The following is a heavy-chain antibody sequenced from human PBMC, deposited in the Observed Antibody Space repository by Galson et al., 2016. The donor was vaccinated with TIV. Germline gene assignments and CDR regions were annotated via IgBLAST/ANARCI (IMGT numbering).Heavy chain of an antibody. D-gene: IGHD6-19*01. V-gene: IGHV1-69*08. CDR3: ARVKSVASWSFDL. J-gene: IGHJ2*01. Sequence: SVKVSCKASGGTFNVFTITWVRQAPGQGLEWMGRIIPIIDTANYAQKFQGRVTISTDNSTGTAYMELRSLTDEDTAVYYCARVKSVASWSFDLWGRGTLVSVSS. CDR2: IIPIIDTA. CDR1: GGTFNVFT.